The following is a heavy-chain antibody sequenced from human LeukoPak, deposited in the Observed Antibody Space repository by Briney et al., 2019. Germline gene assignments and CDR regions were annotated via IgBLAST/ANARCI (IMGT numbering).Heavy chain of an antibody. J-gene: IGHJ4*02. CDR2: INHSGST. CDR1: GGSFSGYY. Sequence: SETLSLTCAVYGGSFSGYYWSWIRQPPGKGLEWIGEINHSGSTNYNPSLKSRVTISVDTSKNQFSLKLSSVTAADTAVYYCARGRYFGYWGQGTLVTVSS. CDR3: ARGRYFGY. V-gene: IGHV4-34*01.